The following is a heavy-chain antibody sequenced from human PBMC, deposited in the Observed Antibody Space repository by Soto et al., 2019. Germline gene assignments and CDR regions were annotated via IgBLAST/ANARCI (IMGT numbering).Heavy chain of an antibody. CDR2: ISSSSSYI. V-gene: IGHV3-21*01. CDR3: ARVPLIGDWFDP. J-gene: IGHJ5*02. Sequence: PGGSLRLSCAASGFTFSSYSMNWVRQAPGKGLEWVSSISSSSSYIYYADSVKGRFTISRDNAKNSLYLQMNSLRAEDTAVYYCARVPLIGDWFDPWGQGTLVTVSS. CDR1: GFTFSSYS.